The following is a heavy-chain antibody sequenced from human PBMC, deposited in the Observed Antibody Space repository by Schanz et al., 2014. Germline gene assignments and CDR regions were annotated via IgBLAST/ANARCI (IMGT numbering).Heavy chain of an antibody. CDR1: GFTFRGHA. J-gene: IGHJ4*02. Sequence: QVQLVESGGGVVQPGRSLRLSCAASGFTFRGHAMHWVRQAPGKGLEKVAAISTDGTNTYYAASVRGRFTISRDNSKNTVYLQMDSLRSEDTAVYYCARTTIPFNFDSWPYLDYWGQGTLVTVSS. CDR2: ISTDGTNT. V-gene: IGHV3-30*04. D-gene: IGHD3-9*01. CDR3: ARTTIPFNFDSWPYLDY.